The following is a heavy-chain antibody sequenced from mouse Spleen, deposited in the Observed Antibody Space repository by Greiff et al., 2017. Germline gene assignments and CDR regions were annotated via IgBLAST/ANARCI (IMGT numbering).Heavy chain of an antibody. J-gene: IGHJ4*01. Sequence: VQLQQSGAELARPGASVKLSCKASGYTFTSYGISWVKQRTGQGLEWIGEIYPRSGNTYYNEKFKGKATLTADKSSSTAYMELRSLTSEDSAVYFCARRTGTSEAMDYWGQGTSVTVSS. CDR2: IYPRSGNT. V-gene: IGHV1-81*01. CDR3: ARRTGTSEAMDY. D-gene: IGHD4-1*01. CDR1: GYTFTSYG.